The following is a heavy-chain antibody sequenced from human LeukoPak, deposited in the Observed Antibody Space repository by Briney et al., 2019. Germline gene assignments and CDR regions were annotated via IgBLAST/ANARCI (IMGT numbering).Heavy chain of an antibody. J-gene: IGHJ4*02. Sequence: SGGSLRLSCAASGFTFRSYWMDWVRQAPGQGLGWVSHIKSDGGITNYADSVKGRFTISRDNAKNTLYLQMNSLRAEDTAVYYGARLVGTTTPGVDYWGQGTLVTVSS. CDR1: GFTFRSYW. CDR3: ARLVGTTTPGVDY. CDR2: IKSDGGIT. V-gene: IGHV3-74*01. D-gene: IGHD1-26*01.